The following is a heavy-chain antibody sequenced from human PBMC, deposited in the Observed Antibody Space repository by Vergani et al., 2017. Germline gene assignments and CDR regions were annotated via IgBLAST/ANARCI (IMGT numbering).Heavy chain of an antibody. CDR2: TWYDGNNK. CDR1: GFTFNQYG. CDR3: ARENYYDSSGPDY. J-gene: IGHJ4*02. D-gene: IGHD3-22*01. Sequence: QVQLVESGGGVVQRGGSLRLSCAASGFTFNQYGMHWVRQAPGKGLEWVAVTWYDGNNKQYADSVKGRFTISRDNSKSTMYLQMNSLRAEDTAVYYCARENYYDSSGPDYWGQGTLVTVSS. V-gene: IGHV3-33*01.